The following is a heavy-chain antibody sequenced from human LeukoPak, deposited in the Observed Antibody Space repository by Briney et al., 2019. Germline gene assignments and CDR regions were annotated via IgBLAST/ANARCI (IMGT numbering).Heavy chain of an antibody. CDR2: IYHSGST. Sequence: SGTLSLTCAVSGGSISSSNFWSWVRQPPGKGLEWIGEIYHSGSTNYNPSLRSRVTISVDKSKNQFSLLLSSVTAADTAVYYCARSEPSFYFDSWGRGTLVTVSS. J-gene: IGHJ4*02. CDR1: GGSISSSNF. V-gene: IGHV4-4*02. CDR3: ARSEPSFYFDS.